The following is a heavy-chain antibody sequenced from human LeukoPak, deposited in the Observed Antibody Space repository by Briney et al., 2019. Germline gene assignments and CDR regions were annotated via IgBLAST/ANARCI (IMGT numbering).Heavy chain of an antibody. CDR3: AGLVGRYSSGLYYYYFDY. J-gene: IGHJ4*02. CDR2: MYLSGTT. V-gene: IGHV4-4*02. D-gene: IGHD3-22*01. Sequence: SGTLSLTCTVSGDSINSLDLWSWVRQPPGKGLEWIGEMYLSGTTHSNPSVKSRVSISIDKSKNQFFLNLSSVTAADTAVYYCAGLVGRYSSGLYYYYFDYWGQGTLVTVSS. CDR1: GDSINSLDL.